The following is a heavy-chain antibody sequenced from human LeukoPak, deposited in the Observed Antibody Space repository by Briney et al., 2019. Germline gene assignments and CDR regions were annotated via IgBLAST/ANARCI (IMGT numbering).Heavy chain of an antibody. D-gene: IGHD3-3*01. Sequence: GGSLRLSCAASGFTFSSYDMRWVRQIKGKGLEWVSAIGTAGDTYYAGSVKGRFTISREDARNSLYLQMNNLRVGVTAVYYCARDARERGFASWGQGTLVTVSS. CDR3: ARDARERGFAS. J-gene: IGHJ4*02. CDR2: IGTAGDT. V-gene: IGHV3-13*01. CDR1: GFTFSSYD.